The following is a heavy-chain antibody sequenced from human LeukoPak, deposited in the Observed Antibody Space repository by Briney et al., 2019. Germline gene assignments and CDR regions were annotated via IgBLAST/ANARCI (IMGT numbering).Heavy chain of an antibody. Sequence: GGSLRLSCAASGFTFSSYGMHWVRQAPGKGLEWVAVIWYDGSNKYYADSVKGRFTISRDNSKNTLYLQMNSLRAEDTAVYYCARDRSVGATHHFDYWGQGTLVTVSS. CDR3: ARDRSVGATHHFDY. CDR1: GFTFSSYG. CDR2: IWYDGSNK. J-gene: IGHJ4*02. V-gene: IGHV3-33*01. D-gene: IGHD1-26*01.